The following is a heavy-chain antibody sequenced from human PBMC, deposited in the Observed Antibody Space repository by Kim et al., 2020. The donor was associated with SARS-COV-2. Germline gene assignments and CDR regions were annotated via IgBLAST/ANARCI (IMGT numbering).Heavy chain of an antibody. CDR2: IYYSGST. J-gene: IGHJ3*02. CDR1: GCSISSSSYY. CDR3: ARRSFTIPLGSAFYI. Sequence: SETLSLTCTVSGCSISSSSYYWGWIRQPPGKGLEWIGSIYYSGSTYYNPSLKSRVTISVDTSKNQFSLKLSSVTAADTAVYYCARRSFTIPLGSAFYIWG. D-gene: IGHD2-21*01. V-gene: IGHV4-39*01.